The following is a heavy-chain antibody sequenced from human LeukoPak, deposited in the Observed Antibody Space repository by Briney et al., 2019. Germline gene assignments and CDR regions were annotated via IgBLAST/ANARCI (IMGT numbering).Heavy chain of an antibody. CDR1: GFNFRNYS. D-gene: IGHD3-16*01. J-gene: IGHJ1*01. CDR3: AKDDDWGRYKH. Sequence: GGSLRLSCAASGFNFRNYSMNWVRQAPGKGLEWVSAISGSGGNTYYADSVKGRFTISRDNFKNTLSLQVNSLRAEDTAMYYCAKDDDWGRYKHWGQGTLVTVSS. V-gene: IGHV3-23*01. CDR2: ISGSGGNT.